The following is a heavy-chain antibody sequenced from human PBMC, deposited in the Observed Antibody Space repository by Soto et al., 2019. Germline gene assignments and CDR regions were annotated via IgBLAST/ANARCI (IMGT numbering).Heavy chain of an antibody. V-gene: IGHV4-59*01. Sequence: QVQLQESGPGLVKPSETLSLTCTVSGGSISSYYWSWIRQPPGKGLEWIGYIYYSGSTNYNPSLKSRVTISVDTSKNQFSLKLSSVTAADTAVYYCARADPPFVEPRKGYYYYMDVWGKGTTVTVSS. CDR1: GGSISSYY. CDR3: ARADPPFVEPRKGYYYYMDV. CDR2: IYYSGST. J-gene: IGHJ6*03. D-gene: IGHD1-1*01.